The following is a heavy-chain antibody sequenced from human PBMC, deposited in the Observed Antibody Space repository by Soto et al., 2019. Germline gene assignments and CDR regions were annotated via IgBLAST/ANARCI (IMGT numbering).Heavy chain of an antibody. J-gene: IGHJ4*02. CDR1: GSIFGGYG. D-gene: IGHD1-26*01. V-gene: IGHV3-33*01. Sequence: GGSLRLSCAASGSIFGGYGMHWVRQAPGKGLEWVAGIRFDGSNENYADSAKGRFTISRDNSKNMLYLQMNSLSVEDTAVYYCARDGVGATGFFGYFDYWGQGA. CDR2: IRFDGSNE. CDR3: ARDGVGATGFFGYFDY.